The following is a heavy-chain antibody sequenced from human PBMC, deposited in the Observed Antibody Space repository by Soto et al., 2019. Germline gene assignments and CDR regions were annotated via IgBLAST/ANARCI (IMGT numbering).Heavy chain of an antibody. CDR1: GFDFSYYW. CDR3: TRGLRPGSAGTGAY. J-gene: IGHJ1*01. CDR2: IDPDGTTT. D-gene: IGHD1-1*01. V-gene: IGHV3-74*01. Sequence: GGSLRLSCVTSGFDFSYYWIHWIRQAPGKGLVWVSRIDPDGTTTNYADSVKGRFTVSRDNAKDTAYLQMDSLTADGTALYYCTRGLRPGSAGTGAYWGPGTLVTVSS.